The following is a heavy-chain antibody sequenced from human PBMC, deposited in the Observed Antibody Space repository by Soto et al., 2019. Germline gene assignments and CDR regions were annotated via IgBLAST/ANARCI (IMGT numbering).Heavy chain of an antibody. CDR1: GFTFSSYW. CDR3: AREGLVGATEY. J-gene: IGHJ4*02. Sequence: XGSLRLSCAASGFTFSSYWMSWVRQAPGKGLEWVANIKQDGSEKYYVDSVKGRFTISRDNAKNSLYLQMNSLRAEDTAVYYCAREGLVGATEYWGQGTLVTVSS. V-gene: IGHV3-7*03. D-gene: IGHD1-26*01. CDR2: IKQDGSEK.